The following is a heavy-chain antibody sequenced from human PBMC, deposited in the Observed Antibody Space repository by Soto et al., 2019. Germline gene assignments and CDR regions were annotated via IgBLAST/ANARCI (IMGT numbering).Heavy chain of an antibody. J-gene: IGHJ3*02. D-gene: IGHD2-15*01. Sequence: AETRSLTCMVSGVSIGSHFVSWIRQAPGKGPELFGYIYHTVNTNYNPALKSRVTISMDTSENQLSLQLSSVTAADTAVYYCARLQYTVVTALDIWGQGTMVTVSS. CDR1: GVSIGSHF. CDR3: ARLQYTVVTALDI. CDR2: IYHTVNT. V-gene: IGHV4-59*11.